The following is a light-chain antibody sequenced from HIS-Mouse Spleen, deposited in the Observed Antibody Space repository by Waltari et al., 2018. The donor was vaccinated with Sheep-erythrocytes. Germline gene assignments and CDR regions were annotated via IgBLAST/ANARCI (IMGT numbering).Light chain of an antibody. J-gene: IGLJ1*01. CDR3: CSYAGSYNHV. Sequence: QSALTQPRSVSGSPGQSVTISCTGTSSDVGGYNYVSWYQQHPGKAPKLMIYVVSNRPSGVPGRFSGSKSGNTASLTISGLQAEDEADYYCCSYAGSYNHVFATGTKVTVL. CDR1: SSDVGGYNY. CDR2: VVS. V-gene: IGLV2-11*01.